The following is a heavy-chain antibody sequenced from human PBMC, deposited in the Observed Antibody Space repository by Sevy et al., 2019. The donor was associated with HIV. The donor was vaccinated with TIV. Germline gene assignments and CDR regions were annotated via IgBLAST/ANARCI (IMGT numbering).Heavy chain of an antibody. Sequence: SETLSLTCTVSGGSISSGSYYWSWIRQPAGKGLEWIGRIYTSGSTNYNPSLKSRVTISVDTSKNQFSLKLSSVTAADTAVYYCARGIAVAKVRANWFDPWGQGTLVTVSS. J-gene: IGHJ5*02. CDR1: GGSISSGSYY. D-gene: IGHD6-19*01. CDR2: IYTSGST. V-gene: IGHV4-61*02. CDR3: ARGIAVAKVRANWFDP.